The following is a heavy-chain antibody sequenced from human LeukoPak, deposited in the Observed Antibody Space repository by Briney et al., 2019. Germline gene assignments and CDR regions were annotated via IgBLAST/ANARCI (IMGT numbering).Heavy chain of an antibody. CDR1: GYTFTSYD. D-gene: IGHD1-7*01. V-gene: IGHV1-8*01. CDR3: ARAGINWNYARD. J-gene: IGHJ4*02. CDR2: MDTNSGNT. Sequence: ASVKVSCKASGYTFTSYDINWVRQATGQGLEWMGWMDTNSGNTGYAQKFQGRVTMTRNTSISTAYMELSSLRSEDTAVYYCARAGINWNYARDWGQGTLVTVSS.